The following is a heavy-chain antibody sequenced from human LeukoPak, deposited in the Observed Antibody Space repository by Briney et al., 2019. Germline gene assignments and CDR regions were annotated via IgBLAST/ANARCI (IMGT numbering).Heavy chain of an antibody. CDR1: GGSISSGGYY. J-gene: IGHJ5*02. CDR3: ARDGLRDWFDP. Sequence: SETLSLTCTVSGGSISSGGYYWSWIRQHPGKGLEWIGYIYYSGSTYYNPSLRSRVTISVDTSKNQFSLKLSSVTAADTAVYYCARDGLRDWFDPWGQGTLVTVSS. CDR2: IYYSGST. V-gene: IGHV4-31*03.